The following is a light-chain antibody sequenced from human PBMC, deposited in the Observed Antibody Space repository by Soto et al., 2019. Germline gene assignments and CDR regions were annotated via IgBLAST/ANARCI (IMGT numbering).Light chain of an antibody. J-gene: IGLJ1*01. Sequence: SYELTQPPSVSVSPGQTVSITCSGDKLGDKYACWYQQKPGQSPVLVIYQDSKRPSGIPERFSGSNSGNTATLTISGTQAMDEADYYCQAWDSSTYYVFGTGTQLTVL. CDR3: QAWDSSTYYV. CDR2: QDS. V-gene: IGLV3-1*01. CDR1: KLGDKY.